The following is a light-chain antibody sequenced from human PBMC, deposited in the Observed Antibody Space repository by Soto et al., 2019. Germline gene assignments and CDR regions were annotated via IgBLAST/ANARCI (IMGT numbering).Light chain of an antibody. CDR2: KNN. V-gene: IGLV1-47*01. Sequence: QSVLTHPPSASGTPGQRVTISCSGRSSNIGNFYVYWYQQLPGTAPKLLIYKNNQRPLGVPDRFSGSKSGTSASLAISGLRSEDEADYYCAAWDDSLSGPGVFGGGTQLTVL. J-gene: IGLJ7*01. CDR3: AAWDDSLSGPGV. CDR1: SSNIGNFY.